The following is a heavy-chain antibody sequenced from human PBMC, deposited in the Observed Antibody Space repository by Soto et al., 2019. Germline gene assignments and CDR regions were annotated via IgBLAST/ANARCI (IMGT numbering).Heavy chain of an antibody. CDR1: GFTFSSFW. V-gene: IGHV3-7*05. D-gene: IGHD3-16*01. CDR3: ASGGHVDY. Sequence: EVQLVESGGDLVQPGGSLRLSCAASGFTFSSFWMTWVRQAPGKGQEWVANINQDGSERHYVDSVKGRFTISRDNAKSSLYLQMNSLSAEDTAVYYCASGGHVDYCGQGTLVTVSS. J-gene: IGHJ4*02. CDR2: INQDGSER.